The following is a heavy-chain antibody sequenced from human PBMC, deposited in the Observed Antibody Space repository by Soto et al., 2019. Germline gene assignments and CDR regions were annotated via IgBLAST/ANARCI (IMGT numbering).Heavy chain of an antibody. CDR2: IGTAGDT. J-gene: IGHJ6*03. CDR3: LVRRYRRRRLVRNSGGSCYSLYYYYYMDV. D-gene: IGHD2-15*01. V-gene: IGHV3-13*01. Sequence: GGSLRLSCAASGFTFSSYDMHWVRQATGKGLEWVSAIGTAGDTYYPGSVKGRFTISRENAKNSLYLQMNSLRAGDTALYSFLVRRYRRRRLVRNSGGSCYSLYYYYYMDVWAKGPRSPSP. CDR1: GFTFSSYD.